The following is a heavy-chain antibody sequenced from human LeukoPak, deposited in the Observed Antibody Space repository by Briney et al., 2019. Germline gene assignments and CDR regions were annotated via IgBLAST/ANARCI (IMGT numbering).Heavy chain of an antibody. CDR3: AKHMGDSEYYGMDV. CDR1: GFRFSSSA. J-gene: IGHJ6*02. D-gene: IGHD3-16*01. V-gene: IGHV3-23*01. Sequence: QPGGSLRLSCSAPGFRFSSSAMSWVRQAPGKGLEWVSTINAGGGSTYYADSVQGRFTISRENSKDTMYLQMNSLRAEDTAVYNCAKHMGDSEYYGMDVWGQGTTVTVSS. CDR2: INAGGGST.